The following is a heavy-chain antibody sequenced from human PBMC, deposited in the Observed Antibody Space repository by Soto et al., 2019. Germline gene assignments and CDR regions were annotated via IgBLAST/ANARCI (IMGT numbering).Heavy chain of an antibody. CDR1: GFPFSSYS. D-gene: IGHD2-2*01. CDR3: DRSEGVVVPAANHCYSGMDG. Sequence: WGSLRLSCAASGFPFSSYSMNLVRQSPGKGLEWVSSISSSSSYIYYADSVKGRFTISRDNAKNSLYLQMNRLRAEDTAVYYCDRSEGVVVPAANHCYSGMDGWGQLTRVAVS. J-gene: IGHJ6*02. V-gene: IGHV3-21*01. CDR2: ISSSSSYI.